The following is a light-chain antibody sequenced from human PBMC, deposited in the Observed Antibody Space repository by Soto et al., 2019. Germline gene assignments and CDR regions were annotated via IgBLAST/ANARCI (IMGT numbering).Light chain of an antibody. Sequence: EIVLTQSPGTLSLSPGERAFLSCRASQSVSRNYVAWYHYKPGQAPRLLIYDASTRATGIPDRFSGSGSGADFTLTSSRLEPEDFAVYFCQQYGRTPLTFGGGSKVEIK. CDR1: QSVSRNY. J-gene: IGKJ4*01. CDR3: QQYGRTPLT. V-gene: IGKV3-20*01. CDR2: DAS.